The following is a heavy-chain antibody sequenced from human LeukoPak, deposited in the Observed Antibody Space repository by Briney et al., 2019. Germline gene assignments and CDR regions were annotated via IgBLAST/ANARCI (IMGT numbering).Heavy chain of an antibody. CDR3: ARVARSGSYYVVAFDI. CDR2: INPNSGGT. J-gene: IGHJ3*02. Sequence: SVKVSCKASGYTFSGYFMHWVRQAPGQGLEWMGWINPNSGGTNYAQKFQGRVTMTRDTSISTAYMELSRLRSDDTAVYYCARVARSGSYYVVAFDIWGQGTMVTVSS. D-gene: IGHD1-26*01. V-gene: IGHV1-2*02. CDR1: GYTFSGYF.